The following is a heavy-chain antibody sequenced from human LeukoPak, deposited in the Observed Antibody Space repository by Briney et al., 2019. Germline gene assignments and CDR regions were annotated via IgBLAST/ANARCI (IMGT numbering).Heavy chain of an antibody. CDR2: INPSGGST. CDR1: GYTFTSYY. CDR3: ARDRSAYSSGWTYYYYYMEV. V-gene: IGHV1-46*01. J-gene: IGHJ6*03. Sequence: ASVKVSCKASGYTFTSYYMHWVRQAPGQGLEWMGIINPSGGSTSYAQKFQGRVTMTRDTSTSTVYMELSSLRSEDTAVYYCARDRSAYSSGWTYYYYYMEVWGKGTTVTVSS. D-gene: IGHD6-19*01.